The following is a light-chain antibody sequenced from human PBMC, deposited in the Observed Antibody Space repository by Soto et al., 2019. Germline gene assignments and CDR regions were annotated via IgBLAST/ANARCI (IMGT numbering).Light chain of an antibody. J-gene: IGKJ4*01. CDR1: QRVSSN. CDR3: QQYSYWPLT. Sequence: EIVMTQSPATLSVSPGERATLSGRASQRVSSNLAWYQQNPGQAPRLLIYGASTRATGIPARFSASGFGTKFTLTISSLQSEDVAVYYCQQYSYWPLTFGGENKVQIK. CDR2: GAS. V-gene: IGKV3-15*01.